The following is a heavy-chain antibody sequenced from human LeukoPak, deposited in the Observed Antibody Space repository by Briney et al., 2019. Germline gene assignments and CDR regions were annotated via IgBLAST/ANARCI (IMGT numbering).Heavy chain of an antibody. J-gene: IGHJ5*02. CDR1: GYPFSNYD. CDR2: MNPKSGNT. V-gene: IGHV1-8*01. Sequence: GASVTVSRKASGYPFSNYDINWVRQAPGQGLEWMGWMNPKSGNTGYGQKFQGRVTMTRVTSITTAYMELRSLRSDDTAVYYCTKASLAFGTKYFDPWGQGTLVTVSS. D-gene: IGHD3-10*01. CDR3: TKASLAFGTKYFDP.